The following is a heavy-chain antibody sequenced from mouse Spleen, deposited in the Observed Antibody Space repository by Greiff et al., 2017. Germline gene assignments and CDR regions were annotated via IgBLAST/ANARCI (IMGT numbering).Heavy chain of an antibody. J-gene: IGHJ2*01. Sequence: ESGPGLVKPSQSLSLTCSVTGSSITSGYYWNWIRQFPGTKLEWMGYISYDGCNKYNPSLKNRISITRDTSKNQFFLTLNSVTTEDTATYYCAREGKRGPSFDYWGQGTTLTVSS. D-gene: IGHD2-1*01. CDR1: GSSITSGYY. CDR2: ISYDGCN. CDR3: AREGKRGPSFDY. V-gene: IGHV3-6*01.